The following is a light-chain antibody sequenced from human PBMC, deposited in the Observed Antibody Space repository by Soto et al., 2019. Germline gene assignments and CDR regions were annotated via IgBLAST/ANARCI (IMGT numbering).Light chain of an antibody. V-gene: IGKV3-11*01. CDR3: QQRDTWPWT. CDR2: DAS. CDR1: QSVRSN. J-gene: IGKJ1*01. Sequence: ETVLTQSPATLSLSPGERATLSCRASQSVRSNLAWYQHKPGQAPRLLIYDASNRATGIPGRFSGSRSGTDFTLTISNLEPEDFAVYYCQQRDTWPWTFGQGAKVEIK.